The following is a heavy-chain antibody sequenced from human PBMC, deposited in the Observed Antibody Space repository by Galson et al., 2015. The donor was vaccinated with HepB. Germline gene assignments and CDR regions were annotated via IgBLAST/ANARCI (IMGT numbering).Heavy chain of an antibody. J-gene: IGHJ4*02. CDR1: GFTFSSYA. V-gene: IGHV3-30-3*01. Sequence: SLRLSCAASGFTFSSYAMHWVRQAPGKGLEWVAVISYDGSNKYYADSVKGRFTISRDNSKNTLYLQMNSLRAEDTAVYYCAREGDTVVRPGGHLRYYFDYWGQGTLVTVSS. CDR2: ISYDGSNK. CDR3: AREGDTVVRPGGHLRYYFDY. D-gene: IGHD4-23*01.